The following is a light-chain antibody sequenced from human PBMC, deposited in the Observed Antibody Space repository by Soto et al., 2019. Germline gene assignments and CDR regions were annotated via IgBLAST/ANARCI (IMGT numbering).Light chain of an antibody. CDR1: QSISTW. V-gene: IGKV1-5*03. J-gene: IGKJ5*01. CDR2: KAS. CDR3: HQYNNWRT. Sequence: IQMTQSPSTLSASVGDRVTITCRASQSISTWLAWYQQKPGKAPNLLIYKASRLETGVPSRFSGSGSGTEFTLTISSLQSEDFAVYYCHQYNNWRTFGQGTRREIK.